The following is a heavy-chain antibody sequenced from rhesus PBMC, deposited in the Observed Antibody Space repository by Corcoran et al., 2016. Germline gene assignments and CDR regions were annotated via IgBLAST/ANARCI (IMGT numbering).Heavy chain of an antibody. V-gene: IGHV3-178*01. CDR2: ISNGGGST. J-gene: IGHJ4*01. Sequence: EVRLVESGGGLAKPGGCLRLACAASGFTFRADDLDGVRQAPGKGLGWVSRISNGGGSTWYVDSVKDRFTISRENANNILYLQMDSLRAEDTAVYFCVRAIGYWGQGVLVTVSS. CDR1: GFTFRADD. CDR3: VRAIGY.